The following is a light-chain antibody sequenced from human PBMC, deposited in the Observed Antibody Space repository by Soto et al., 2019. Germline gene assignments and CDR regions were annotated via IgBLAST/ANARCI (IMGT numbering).Light chain of an antibody. CDR1: QDISNY. J-gene: IGKJ4*01. Sequence: DLQMTQSPSSLSASVGDRVTITCQASQDISNYLNWYQQKPGKAPKLLIYDASYLETGVPSRFSGRGSGTDFTFTISSLQPEDIATYYCQQYDNLPITFGGGTKVEIK. CDR2: DAS. CDR3: QQYDNLPIT. V-gene: IGKV1-33*01.